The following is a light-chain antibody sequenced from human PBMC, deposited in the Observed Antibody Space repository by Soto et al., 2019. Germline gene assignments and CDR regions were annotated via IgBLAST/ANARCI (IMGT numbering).Light chain of an antibody. Sequence: DILMTQSPSSLSASVGDSVTLTCRTSQPISTYLNWYQHRSGRAPQLLIYAASSLQTGVPSSFSGSGSGTEFTLTISSLQPEDFATYYCQQSFRVPRTFGQGTKVEI. CDR3: QQSFRVPRT. V-gene: IGKV1-39*01. CDR1: QPISTY. J-gene: IGKJ1*01. CDR2: AAS.